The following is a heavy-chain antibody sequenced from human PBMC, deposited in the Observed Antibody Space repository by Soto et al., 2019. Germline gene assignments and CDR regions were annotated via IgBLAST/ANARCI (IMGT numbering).Heavy chain of an antibody. CDR1: GGSITSSY. J-gene: IGHJ6*02. CDR3: ARGEDEFFYYGLDV. Sequence: PSETLSLTCTVSGGSITSSYWSWIRRPPGKGLEWIAYIYDTGISGYTPSTSYNPSLKGRVTMSVDTSKSQFSLKLTSVTAADTAGYYCARGEDEFFYYGLDVWGQGITVTVSS. CDR2: IYDTGISGYTPST. D-gene: IGHD3-10*01. V-gene: IGHV4-59*01.